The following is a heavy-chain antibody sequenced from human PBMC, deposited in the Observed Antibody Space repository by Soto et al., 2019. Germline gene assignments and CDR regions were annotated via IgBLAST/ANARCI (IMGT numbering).Heavy chain of an antibody. CDR2: IYYSGST. CDR1: DGSISSYY. J-gene: IGHJ4*02. CDR3: ARNGMGSSGWYFDY. V-gene: IGHV4-59*08. Sequence: QVQLQESGPGLVKPSETLSLTCTVSDGSISSYYWSWIRQPPGKGLEWIGYIYYSGSTNYNPSLKRRVPISVDPSNNQFSLKLSSVTAADTAVYYCARNGMGSSGWYFDYWGQGTLVTVSS. D-gene: IGHD6-19*01.